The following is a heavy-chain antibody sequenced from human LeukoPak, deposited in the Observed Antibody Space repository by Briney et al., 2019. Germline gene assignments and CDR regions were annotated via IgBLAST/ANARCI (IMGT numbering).Heavy chain of an antibody. J-gene: IGHJ3*02. V-gene: IGHV4-39*01. Sequence: KPSETLSLTCTVSGGSISSSSYYWGWIRQPPGKGLEWIGSIYYSGSTYYNPSLKSRVTISVDTSKNQFSLKLSSVTAADTAVYYCARSLLLGYCSSTSCDPELGGAFDIWGQGTMVTVSS. CDR2: IYYSGST. CDR3: ARSLLLGYCSSTSCDPELGGAFDI. CDR1: GGSISSSSYY. D-gene: IGHD2-2*01.